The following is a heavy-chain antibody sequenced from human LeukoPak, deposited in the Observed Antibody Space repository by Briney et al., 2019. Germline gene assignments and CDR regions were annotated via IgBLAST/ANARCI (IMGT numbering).Heavy chain of an antibody. CDR2: IIPIPGIA. D-gene: IGHD2-2*02. CDR3: ARGEIPAAIYLASGDY. V-gene: IGHV1-69*02. Sequence: ASVKVSCKASGGTFSSYTISWVRQAPGQGLEWMGRIIPIPGIANYAQKFQGRVTITADKSTSTAYMELSSLRSEDTAVYYCARGEIPAAIYLASGDYWGQGTLVTVSS. CDR1: GGTFSSYT. J-gene: IGHJ4*02.